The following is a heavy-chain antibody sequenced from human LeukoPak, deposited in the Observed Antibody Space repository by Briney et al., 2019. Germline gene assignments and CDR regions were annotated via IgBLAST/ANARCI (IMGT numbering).Heavy chain of an antibody. CDR2: INPNSGGT. J-gene: IGHJ6*03. V-gene: IGHV1-2*02. CDR1: GYTFTGYY. Sequence: ASVKVSCKASGYTFTGYYMHWVRQAPGQGLEWMGWINPNSGGTNYAQKFQGRVTMTRDTSISTAYMELSRLRSDDTAVYYCARDLRYSSSWYSGVFYYYYYMDVWGKGTTVTVSS. CDR3: ARDLRYSSSWYSGVFYYYYYMDV. D-gene: IGHD6-13*01.